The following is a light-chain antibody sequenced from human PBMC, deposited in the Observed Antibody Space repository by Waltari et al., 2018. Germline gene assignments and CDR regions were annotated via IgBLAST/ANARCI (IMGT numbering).Light chain of an antibody. J-gene: IGKJ4*01. CDR2: GAS. CDR3: QQYDGLVVT. Sequence: EIVLTQSPGTLSLSPGERATLSCWSSQTVSSTSLSWYQQKPGQAPRLLIYGASSRATGIPDRFSGSGSGTDFTLTISRLEPEDFAVYYCQQYDGLVVTFGGGTKVEI. V-gene: IGKV3-20*01. CDR1: QTVSSTS.